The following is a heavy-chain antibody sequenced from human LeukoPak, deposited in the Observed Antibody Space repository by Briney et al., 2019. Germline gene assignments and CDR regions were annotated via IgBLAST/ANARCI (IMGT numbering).Heavy chain of an antibody. V-gene: IGHV4-4*07. CDR1: GGSISSY. Sequence: SETLSLTCTVSGGSISSYWSWIRQPAGKGLEWIGRIYASGSTYYNPSLKSRVTMPVDTSKNQFSLRLTTVTAADTAVYYCARDSNLEYSSSRGLGRWGQGTLVTVSS. J-gene: IGHJ4*02. CDR3: ARDSNLEYSSSRGLGR. CDR2: IYASGST. D-gene: IGHD6-6*01.